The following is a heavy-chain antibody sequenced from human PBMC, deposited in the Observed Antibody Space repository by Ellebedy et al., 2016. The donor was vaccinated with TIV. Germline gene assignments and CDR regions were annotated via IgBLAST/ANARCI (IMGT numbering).Heavy chain of an antibody. CDR1: GFTFSDYD. Sequence: GESLKISCAASGFTFSDYDVTWVRQVPGKGLEWVSYISRGSDSIHYADSVKGRFTISRDNAKNSLYLEMNSLRDEDTAVYYCARVLLRPPTPFGYWGQGTLVTVSS. D-gene: IGHD3-10*01. CDR2: ISRGSDSI. CDR3: ARVLLRPPTPFGY. J-gene: IGHJ4*02. V-gene: IGHV3-11*01.